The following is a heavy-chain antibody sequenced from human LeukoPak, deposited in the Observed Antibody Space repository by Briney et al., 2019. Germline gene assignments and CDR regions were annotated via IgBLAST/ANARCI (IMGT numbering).Heavy chain of an antibody. J-gene: IGHJ4*02. Sequence: GGSLRLSCAASGFTFSNHGMHWVRQAPGKGLEWVAFIKHDESKIHYADSVKGRFTVSRDTAKNTLYLQMNSLGVEDTAVYLCAKESASFHTSGASFDYWGQGTLVTVSS. CDR3: AKESASFHTSGASFDY. CDR1: GFTFSNHG. V-gene: IGHV3-30*02. D-gene: IGHD3-10*01. CDR2: IKHDESKI.